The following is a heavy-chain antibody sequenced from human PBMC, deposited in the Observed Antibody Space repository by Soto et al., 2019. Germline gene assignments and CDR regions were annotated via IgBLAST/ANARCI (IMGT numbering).Heavy chain of an antibody. CDR2: ISYDGSNK. V-gene: IGHV3-30*18. CDR1: GFTFSSYG. J-gene: IGHJ3*02. CDR3: AKDNGSGCDWLRVGDASDI. Sequence: QVQLVESGGGVVQPGRSLRLSCAASGFTFSSYGMHWVRQAPGKGLEWVAVISYDGSNKYYADSVKGRLTISRDNSKNTLYLQMNSLRGEDTAVYYCAKDNGSGCDWLRVGDASDIWGXGT. D-gene: IGHD5-12*01.